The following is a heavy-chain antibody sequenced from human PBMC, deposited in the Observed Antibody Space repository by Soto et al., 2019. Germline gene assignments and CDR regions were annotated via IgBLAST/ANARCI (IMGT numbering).Heavy chain of an antibody. D-gene: IGHD4-4*01. CDR3: AKRDINYAFDY. CDR2: ISGGGSST. V-gene: IGHV3-23*01. J-gene: IGHJ4*02. Sequence: GGSLRLSCAASGFTFSSCAMSWVRQAPGKGLEWVSTISGGGSSTYYADSVKGRFTISRDNSKNTLYLQMNSLRAEDTALYYCAKRDINYAFDYWGQGTLVTVLL. CDR1: GFTFSSCA.